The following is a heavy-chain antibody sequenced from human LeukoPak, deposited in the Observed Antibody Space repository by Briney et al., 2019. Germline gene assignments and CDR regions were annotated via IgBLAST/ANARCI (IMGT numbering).Heavy chain of an antibody. CDR2: INANSGGT. D-gene: IGHD3-9*01. CDR1: GYRFTGHH. CDR3: TREDFDILTGYSTRHWFDP. V-gene: IGHV1-2*02. Sequence: ASVKVTCKTSGYRFTGHHIHWVRQAPGQGLEWMGWINANSGGTQYAKKFQGRVTITRDTSISTVYMESTGLRSDDSAVYFCTREDFDILTGYSTRHWFDPWGQGTLVTVSS. J-gene: IGHJ5*02.